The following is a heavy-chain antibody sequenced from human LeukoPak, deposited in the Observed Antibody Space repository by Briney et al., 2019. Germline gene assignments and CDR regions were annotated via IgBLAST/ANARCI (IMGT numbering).Heavy chain of an antibody. D-gene: IGHD2/OR15-2a*01. Sequence: GGSLRLSCAASGFIFSNYAMNWVRQPPGKGLEWVSVISDSGGSTYYADSVKGRFTISRDNSKNMLYLQMNSLRAEDTAVYLCVRSAVIPDNWFDPWGQGTLVTVSS. CDR3: VRSAVIPDNWFDP. CDR1: GFIFSNYA. J-gene: IGHJ5*02. V-gene: IGHV3-23*01. CDR2: ISDSGGST.